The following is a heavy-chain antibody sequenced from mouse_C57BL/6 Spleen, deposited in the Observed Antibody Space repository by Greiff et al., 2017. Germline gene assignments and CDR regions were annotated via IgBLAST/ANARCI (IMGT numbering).Heavy chain of an antibody. CDR3: AGNNWYFDG. Sequence: VQLQESGPELVKPGASVKISCKASGYAFSSSWMNWVKQRPGKGLEWIGRIYPGDGDTNYNGKFKGKATLTADKSSSTAYMQLSSLTSEDSAVYFCAGNNWYFDGWGTGTTVTVSS. V-gene: IGHV1-82*01. CDR1: GYAFSSSW. CDR2: IYPGDGDT. D-gene: IGHD2-1*01. J-gene: IGHJ1*03.